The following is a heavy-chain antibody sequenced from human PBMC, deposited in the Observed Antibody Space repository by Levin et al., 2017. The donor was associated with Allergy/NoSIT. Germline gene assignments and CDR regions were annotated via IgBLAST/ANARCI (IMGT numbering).Heavy chain of an antibody. CDR2: ISYDGSNK. J-gene: IGHJ2*01. D-gene: IGHD3-10*01. V-gene: IGHV3-30*18. CDR1: GFTFSSYG. Sequence: GGSLRLSCAASGFTFSSYGMHWVRQAPGKGLEWVAVISYDGSNKYYADSVKGRFTISRDNSKNTLYLQMNSLRAEDTAVYYCAKDSGPHSIWYFDLWGRGTLVTVSS. CDR3: AKDSGPHSIWYFDL.